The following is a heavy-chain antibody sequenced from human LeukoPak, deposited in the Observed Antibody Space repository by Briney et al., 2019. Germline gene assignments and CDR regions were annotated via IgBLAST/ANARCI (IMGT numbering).Heavy chain of an antibody. CDR3: ARDRPKYCSSTSCYSVSI. V-gene: IGHV4-4*07. Sequence: SETLSLTCTVSGGSISSYYWSWIRQPAGKGLEWIGRIYTSGSTNYNPSLKSRVTMSVDTSKNQFSLKLSSVTAADTAVYYCARDRPKYCSSTSCYSVSIWGQGTMVTVSS. D-gene: IGHD2-2*01. CDR1: GGSISSYY. CDR2: IYTSGST. J-gene: IGHJ3*02.